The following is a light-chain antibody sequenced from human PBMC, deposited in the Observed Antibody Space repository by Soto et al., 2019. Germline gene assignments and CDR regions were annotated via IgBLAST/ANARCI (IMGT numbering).Light chain of an antibody. CDR2: GAS. CDR1: QSVSSR. CDR3: QQYGSSPQT. V-gene: IGKV3-20*01. J-gene: IGKJ1*01. Sequence: EIVLTQSPGTLSLSPWEIATLSCRASQSVSSRLAWYQQKPGQAPRLLISGASSRATGIPDRFSGSGSATDFTLTISRLEPEDFAVYYCQQYGSSPQTFGQGTKVDIK.